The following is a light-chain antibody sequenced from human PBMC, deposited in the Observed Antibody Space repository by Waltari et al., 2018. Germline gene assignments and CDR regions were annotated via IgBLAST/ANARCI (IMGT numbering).Light chain of an antibody. J-gene: IGLJ1*01. CDR2: DVT. V-gene: IGLV2-14*03. Sequence: QSALTQPASVSGSPGQSITISCPGTSSDVGNYDSVSWYQQHPGKAPKLMIYDVTNRPSGVSNRFSGSKSGNTASLTISGLQAQDEADYYCSSYTTSATLVFGTGTKVTVL. CDR1: SSDVGNYDS. CDR3: SSYTTSATLV.